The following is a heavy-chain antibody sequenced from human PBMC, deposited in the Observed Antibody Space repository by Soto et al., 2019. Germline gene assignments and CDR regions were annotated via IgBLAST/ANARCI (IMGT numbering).Heavy chain of an antibody. D-gene: IGHD4-17*01. J-gene: IGHJ3*02. CDR1: GFTFSSYS. CDR2: ISGSGGST. CDR3: EKDLDDYEGGAFDI. Sequence: EVQRLESGGGLVQPGGSLRLSCAASGFTFSSYSMSWVRQAPGKGLDWVSAISGSGGSTYYADSVKGRFTLSRDNSKNTRYLQMNSLRAEDTAVYYCEKDLDDYEGGAFDIWGQWTMVTVSS. V-gene: IGHV3-23*01.